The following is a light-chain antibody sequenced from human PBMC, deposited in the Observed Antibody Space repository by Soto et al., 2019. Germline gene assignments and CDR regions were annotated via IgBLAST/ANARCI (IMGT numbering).Light chain of an antibody. CDR2: KGT. Sequence: QSALAQPASVSGSPGQSITISCTGTSDDVGAYNSVSWYQQLPHKAPQVILYKGTQRPSGVSSRFSGSTSGNAASLTISGLQADDEADYFGCSSAPESTYVFGTGTKVTVL. J-gene: IGLJ1*01. CDR3: CSSAPESTYV. V-gene: IGLV2-23*01. CDR1: SDDVGAYNS.